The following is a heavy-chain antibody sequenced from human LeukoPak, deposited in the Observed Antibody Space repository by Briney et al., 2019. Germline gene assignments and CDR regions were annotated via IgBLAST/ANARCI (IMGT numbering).Heavy chain of an antibody. CDR1: GYTFTGYY. CDR3: ARVGGWPDIVVPGYYYMDV. V-gene: IGHV1-2*02. J-gene: IGHJ6*03. CDR2: INPNSGGT. Sequence: ASVKVSCKASGYTFTGYYMHWVRQAPGQGLEWMGWINPNSGGTNYAQKFQGRVTMTRDTSISTAYMELSRLRSDDTAVYYCARVGGWPDIVVPGYYYMDVWGKGTTVTVSS. D-gene: IGHD5-12*01.